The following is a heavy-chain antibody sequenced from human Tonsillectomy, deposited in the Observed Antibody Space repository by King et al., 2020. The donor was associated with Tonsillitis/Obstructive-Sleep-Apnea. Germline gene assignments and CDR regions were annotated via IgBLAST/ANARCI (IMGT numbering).Heavy chain of an antibody. J-gene: IGHJ4*02. Sequence: VQLVESGGGLVQPGGSLRLSCAASGFTFSSYSMNWVRQAPGKGLEWVSYISSSSSTIYYADSVKGRFTISSDNAKNSLYLQMNSLRDEDTAVYYCARATRRYSGSSGLGYWGQGTLVTVSS. CDR3: ARATRRYSGSSGLGY. CDR2: ISSSSSTI. V-gene: IGHV3-48*02. D-gene: IGHD6-13*01. CDR1: GFTFSSYS.